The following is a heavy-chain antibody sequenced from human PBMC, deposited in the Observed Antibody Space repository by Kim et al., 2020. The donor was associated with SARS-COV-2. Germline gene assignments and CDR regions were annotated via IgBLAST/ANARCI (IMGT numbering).Heavy chain of an antibody. CDR3: AVLLYDLFDY. D-gene: IGHD2-2*02. CDR2: GT. V-gene: IGHV1-2*02. Sequence: GTNYAQKFQGRVTMTRDTSISTAYMELSRLRSDDTAVYYCAVLLYDLFDYWGQGTLVTVSS. J-gene: IGHJ4*02.